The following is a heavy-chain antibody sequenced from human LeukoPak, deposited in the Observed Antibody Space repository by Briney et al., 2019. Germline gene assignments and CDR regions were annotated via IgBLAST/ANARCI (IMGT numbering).Heavy chain of an antibody. D-gene: IGHD1-26*01. V-gene: IGHV3-21*01. CDR1: GFTFSSYS. J-gene: IGHJ3*02. CDR2: ISSSSSYI. CDR3: ARDMKGGPAFDI. Sequence: GGSLRLSCAASGFTFSSYSMNWVRQAPGKGLEWVSSISSSSSYIYYADSVKGRFTISRDNAKNSLYLQMNSLRAEDTAVYYCARDMKGGPAFDIWGQGTMVTVSS.